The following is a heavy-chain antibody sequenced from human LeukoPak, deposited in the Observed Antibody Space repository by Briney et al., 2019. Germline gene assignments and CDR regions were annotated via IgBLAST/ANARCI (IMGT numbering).Heavy chain of an antibody. D-gene: IGHD6-13*01. CDR3: ARKLARHAFDY. CDR2: ISSSSSST. Sequence: GGSLRLSCAASGFTFSSYSMNWVRQAPGKGLEWVSYISSSSSSTHYADSVKGRFTISRDNARNSLYLQMNSLRAEDTAVYYCARKLARHAFDYWGQGTLVTVSS. J-gene: IGHJ4*02. CDR1: GFTFSSYS. V-gene: IGHV3-48*01.